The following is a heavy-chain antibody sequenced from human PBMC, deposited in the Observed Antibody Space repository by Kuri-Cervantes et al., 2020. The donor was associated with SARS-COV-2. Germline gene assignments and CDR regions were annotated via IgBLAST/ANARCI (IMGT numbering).Heavy chain of an antibody. CDR3: ARGGGYTGPNNYWFDP. CDR1: GFTFSSHW. Sequence: GESLKISCAASGFTFSSHWMYWVRQVPGKGLVWVSRSNSDGTFTTYADSVEGRFTISRDNAKNTLYLQMNSLRAEDTALYYCARGGGYTGPNNYWFDPWGQGTLVTV. D-gene: IGHD2-2*02. V-gene: IGHV3-74*03. CDR2: SNSDGTFT. J-gene: IGHJ5*02.